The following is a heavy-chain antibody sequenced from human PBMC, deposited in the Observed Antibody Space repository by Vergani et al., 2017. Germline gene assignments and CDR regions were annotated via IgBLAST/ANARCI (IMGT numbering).Heavy chain of an antibody. D-gene: IGHD2/OR15-2a*01. CDR3: VXEKIDLGSYFFDS. Sequence: EVHLLESGGGLVQSGGSLRLSCAASGFTFSNSAVSCVRQAPGRGLAWVSSISGPGLSTYYADSVKGRFSISRDNSKNTVFLQMHSLRAEDTAIYYCVXEKIDLGSYFFDSWGHGILVTVSS. CDR1: GFTFSNSA. J-gene: IGHJ4*01. V-gene: IGHV3-23*01. CDR2: ISGPGLST.